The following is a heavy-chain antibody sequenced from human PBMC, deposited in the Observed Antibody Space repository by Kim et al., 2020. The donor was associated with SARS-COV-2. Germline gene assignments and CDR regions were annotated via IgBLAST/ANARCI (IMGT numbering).Heavy chain of an antibody. V-gene: IGHV4-39*01. Sequence: SETLSLTCTVSGGSISSSSYYWGWNRQPPGKGLEGIGSIYYSGSTYYNPSLKSRVTISVDTSKNQYSQKLSSVTAADTAVYYCARSSNGSGSYDEQEAFDIWGQGTTVTVSS. J-gene: IGHJ3*02. CDR3: ARSSNGSGSYDEQEAFDI. CDR2: IYYSGST. D-gene: IGHD3-10*01. CDR1: GGSISSSSYY.